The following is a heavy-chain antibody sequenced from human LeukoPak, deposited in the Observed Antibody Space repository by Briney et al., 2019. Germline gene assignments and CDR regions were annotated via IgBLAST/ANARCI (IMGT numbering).Heavy chain of an antibody. CDR1: GYSISSGYY. CDR2: IYHSGGT. Sequence: SETLSLTCAVSGYSISSGYYWGWIRQPPGKGLEGIGSIYHSGGTYYNPSLKSRVTISVDTSKNQFSLKLSSVTAADTAVYYCASLGGGTFFGYWGQGTLVTVSS. V-gene: IGHV4-38-2*01. J-gene: IGHJ4*02. CDR3: ASLGGGTFFGY. D-gene: IGHD1-1*01.